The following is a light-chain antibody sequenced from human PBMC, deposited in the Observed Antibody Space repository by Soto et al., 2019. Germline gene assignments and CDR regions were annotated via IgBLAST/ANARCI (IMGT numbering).Light chain of an antibody. CDR1: QTVSTNH. CDR3: QHYGSSPPTYI. J-gene: IGKJ2*01. Sequence: ETVLTQSPGTLSSSPGERATLSCRASQTVSTNHLAWYQQKPGQAPRHLIYGASGRATGIPDRCSGSGSGTDYTLTISRLEPEDFAVYYCQHYGSSPPTYIFGRGPKLEI. V-gene: IGKV3-20*01. CDR2: GAS.